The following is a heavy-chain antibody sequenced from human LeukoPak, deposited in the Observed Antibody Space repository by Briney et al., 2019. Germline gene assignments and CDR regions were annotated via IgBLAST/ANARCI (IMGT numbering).Heavy chain of an antibody. CDR3: AREFYSIYGSGSYYPTDAFDI. CDR1: GGTFISYA. J-gene: IGHJ3*02. D-gene: IGHD3-10*01. V-gene: IGHV1-69*13. CDR2: IIPIFGTA. Sequence: SVKVSCKASGGTFISYAISRVRQAPGQGLEWMGGIIPIFGTANYAQKFQGRVTITADESTSTAYMGLSSLRSEDTAVYYCAREFYSIYGSGSYYPTDAFDIWGQGTMVTVSS.